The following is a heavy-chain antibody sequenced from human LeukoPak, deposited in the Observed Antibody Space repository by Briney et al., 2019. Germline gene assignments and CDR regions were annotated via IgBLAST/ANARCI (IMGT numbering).Heavy chain of an antibody. CDR3: ARDQQYSPGYVY. CDR1: GYTFTSYY. J-gene: IGHJ4*02. CDR2: INPNAGST. V-gene: IGHV1-46*01. Sequence: ASVKVSCKASGYTFTSYYMHWVRQAPGQGLEWMGIINPNAGSTTYAEKFQARVKMTSDMSTGTVYMELSRLRSEDTAVYFCARDQQYSPGYVYWGQGTLVTVSS. D-gene: IGHD2-8*02.